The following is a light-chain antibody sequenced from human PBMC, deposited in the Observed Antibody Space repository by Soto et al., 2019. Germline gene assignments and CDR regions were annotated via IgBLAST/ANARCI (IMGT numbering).Light chain of an antibody. J-gene: IGLJ2*01. CDR1: TSNIGTNT. CDR3: AAWDDSLNGVV. Sequence: QSVLTQSPSACGTPGQRVSISCSGSTSNIGTNTVSWYQHVPGTAPKLLIYNNNQRPSGVPDRFSGSKSGTSASLAISGLQSEDEADYYCAAWDDSLNGVVFGGGTKLTVL. CDR2: NNN. V-gene: IGLV1-44*01.